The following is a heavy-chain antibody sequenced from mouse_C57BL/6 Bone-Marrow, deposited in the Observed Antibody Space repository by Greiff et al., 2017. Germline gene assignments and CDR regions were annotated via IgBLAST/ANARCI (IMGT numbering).Heavy chain of an antibody. CDR3: ARHDLMDY. CDR2: ISSGGSYT. V-gene: IGHV5-6*01. Sequence: EVQVVESGGDLVKPGGSLKLSCAASGFTFSSYGMSWVRQTPDKRLEWVATISSGGSYTYYPDSVKGRFTISRDNAKNTLYLQMSSLKSEDTAMYYCARHDLMDYWGQGTSVTVSS. J-gene: IGHJ4*01. CDR1: GFTFSSYG.